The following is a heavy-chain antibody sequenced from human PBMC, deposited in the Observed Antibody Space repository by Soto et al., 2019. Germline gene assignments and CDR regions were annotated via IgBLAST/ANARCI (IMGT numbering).Heavy chain of an antibody. V-gene: IGHV1-18*01. D-gene: IGHD2-2*01. CDR1: GYTLTSYG. Sequence: ASVKVSCKASGYTLTSYGISWVRQAPGQGLEWMGWISAYNGNTNYAQKLQGRVTMTTDTSTSTAYMKLRSLRSDDTAVYYCARVLGYCSSTSCYGEYYFDYWGQGTLVTVSS. CDR3: ARVLGYCSSTSCYGEYYFDY. J-gene: IGHJ4*02. CDR2: ISAYNGNT.